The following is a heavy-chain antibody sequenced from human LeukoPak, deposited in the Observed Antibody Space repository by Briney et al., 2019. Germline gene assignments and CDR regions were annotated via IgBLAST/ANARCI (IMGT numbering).Heavy chain of an antibody. Sequence: SSETLSLTCIVSGASVITDDYYWGWVRQPPGKGLEWLGSTYRIPPLKSRVTISVDTSRNQFSLKLSSVTAADTAVYYCARGEQQLFEGYFDYWGQGTLVTVSS. CDR3: ARGEQQLFEGYFDY. D-gene: IGHD6-13*01. J-gene: IGHJ4*02. CDR2: T. V-gene: IGHV4-39*07. CDR1: GASVITDDYY.